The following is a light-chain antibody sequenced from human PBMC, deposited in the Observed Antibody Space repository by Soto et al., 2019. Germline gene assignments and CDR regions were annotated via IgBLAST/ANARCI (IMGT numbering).Light chain of an antibody. CDR2: DAS. CDR3: QQCYMGWT. CDR1: QSISRP. J-gene: IGKJ1*01. Sequence: DIQLTQTPSTLSASVGDRVTITCRASQSISRPLAWYQHQPGKAPKLLIYDASTLESGVPSRFSGIGSGTEFTLSISSLQPDDFGTYYCQQCYMGWTFGQGTKVDI. V-gene: IGKV1-5*01.